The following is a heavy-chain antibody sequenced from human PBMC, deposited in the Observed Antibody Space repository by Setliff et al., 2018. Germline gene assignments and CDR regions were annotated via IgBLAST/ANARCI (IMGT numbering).Heavy chain of an antibody. CDR2: IKQDGSDK. CDR3: VGDYQLLF. J-gene: IGHJ4*02. V-gene: IGHV3-7*01. CDR1: GFTFTDAW. Sequence: GGSLRLSCAASGFTFTDAWMSWARQAPGKGLEWVANIKQDGSDKYYVDSVKGRFTISRDNAKNSLYLQMNSLRAEDTAVYYCVGDYQLLFWGQGTLVTVSS. D-gene: IGHD2-2*01.